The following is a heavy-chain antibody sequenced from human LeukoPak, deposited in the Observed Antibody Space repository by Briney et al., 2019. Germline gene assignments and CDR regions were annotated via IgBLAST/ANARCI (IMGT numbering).Heavy chain of an antibody. D-gene: IGHD6-13*01. CDR1: GFTFSSYA. J-gene: IGHJ3*02. CDR3: ARGVAAAVGAFDI. V-gene: IGHV3-64*01. Sequence: GGSLRLSCAASGFTFSSYAMHWVRQAPGKGLEYVSAISSNGGSTYYANSVKGRSTISRDNSKNTLYLQMGSLRAEDMAVYYCARGVAAAVGAFDIWGQGTMVTVSS. CDR2: ISSNGGST.